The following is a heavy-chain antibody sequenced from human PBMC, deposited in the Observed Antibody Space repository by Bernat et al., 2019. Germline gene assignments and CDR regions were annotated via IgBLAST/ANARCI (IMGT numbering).Heavy chain of an antibody. CDR3: ARDLSSGDYYYYMDV. CDR1: GFTSSLYD. V-gene: IGHV3-33*01. CDR2: IWFDGSNK. J-gene: IGHJ6*03. D-gene: IGHD1-26*01. Sequence: QVRLVESGGGVVQPGTSLRLSCAASGFTSSLYDFHWVRQAPGKGLEWVAVIWFDGSNKNYADSVKGRFTISRDDSKNTLYLQMNRLRVEDTAIYYCARDLSSGDYYYYMDVWGKGTTVTVSS.